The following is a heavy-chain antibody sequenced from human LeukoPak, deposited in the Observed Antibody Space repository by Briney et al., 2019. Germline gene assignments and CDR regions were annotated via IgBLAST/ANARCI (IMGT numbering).Heavy chain of an antibody. D-gene: IGHD3-10*02. CDR2: LSPSGGIT. CDR3: AKGVNYFVLEY. CDR1: GFTFSTYA. J-gene: IGHJ4*02. V-gene: IGHV3-23*01. Sequence: PGGSLRLSCAASGFTFSTYAMSWVRQAPGKGLKWVSSLSPSGGITYYEDSVKGRFTISRDNSKNTLYLQMNSLRAEDTAVYYCAKGVNYFVLEYWGQGTLVTISS.